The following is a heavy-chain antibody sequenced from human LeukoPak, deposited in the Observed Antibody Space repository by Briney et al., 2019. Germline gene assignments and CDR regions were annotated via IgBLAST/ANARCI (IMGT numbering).Heavy chain of an antibody. CDR1: GFTFNIYE. CDR3: ARQARSDFWSGYYGDDAFDI. D-gene: IGHD3-3*01. CDR2: IDGSGNSI. Sequence: GGSLRLXCAASGFTFNIYEFNWVRQTPGKGLEWLSYIDGSGNSIYYADSVKGRFTISRDNAKSSLYLQMSSLRVDDTAVYYCARQARSDFWSGYYGDDAFDIWGQGTMVTVSS. J-gene: IGHJ3*02. V-gene: IGHV3-48*03.